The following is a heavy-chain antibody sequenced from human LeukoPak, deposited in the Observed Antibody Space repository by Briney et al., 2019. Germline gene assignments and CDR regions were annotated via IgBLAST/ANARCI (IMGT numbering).Heavy chain of an antibody. J-gene: IGHJ4*02. V-gene: IGHV1-18*01. CDR2: ISAYNGNT. D-gene: IGHD5-18*01. CDR3: ARMGQGSYGQFDY. Sequence: GGSASVSCKASGYTFTSYGMRWVRQAPGQGLEWMGWISAYNGNTNYAQKLQGRVTMTRDTSTSTAYMEMRSLRSEDTAVYYCARMGQGSYGQFDYWGQGTLVTVSS. CDR1: GYTFTSYG.